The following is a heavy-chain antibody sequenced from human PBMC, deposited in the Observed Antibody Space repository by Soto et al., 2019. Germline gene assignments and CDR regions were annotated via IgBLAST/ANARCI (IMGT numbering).Heavy chain of an antibody. J-gene: IGHJ4*02. CDR1: GYTFTSYG. CDR3: ARDTLLTRNYYDSSGSSQRIRFDY. CDR2: ISAYNGNT. V-gene: IGHV1-18*04. D-gene: IGHD3-22*01. Sequence: ASVKVSCKASGYTFTSYGISWVRQAPGQGLEWMGWISAYNGNTNYAQKLQGRVTMTTDTSTSTAYMELSRLRSDDTAVYYCARDTLLTRNYYDSSGSSQRIRFDYWGQGTLVTVSS.